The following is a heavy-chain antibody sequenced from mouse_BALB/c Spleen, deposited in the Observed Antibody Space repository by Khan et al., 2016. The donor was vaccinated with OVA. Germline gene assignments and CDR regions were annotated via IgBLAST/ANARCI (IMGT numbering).Heavy chain of an antibody. CDR3: ARGGSSGPAWFAY. CDR1: GYSITSGYF. V-gene: IGHV3-6*02. D-gene: IGHD3-1*01. J-gene: IGHJ3*01. CDR2: IRYDGNS. Sequence: EVKLEESGPGLVKPSQSLSLTCSVTGYSITSGYFWNWIRQSPGNKLEWMGYIRYDGNSNYNPSLKNRISITRDTSKNQFFLKLNSVTPEDAATYDCARGGSSGPAWFAYWGQGTLVTVSA.